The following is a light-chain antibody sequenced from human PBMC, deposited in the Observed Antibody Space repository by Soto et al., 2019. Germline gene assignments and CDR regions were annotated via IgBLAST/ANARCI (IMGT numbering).Light chain of an antibody. CDR2: DAS. Sequence: EIVLTQSPATLSLSPGERATLSCRASQSVSSYFAWYQQKPGQAPRLLIYDASNRATGIPARFSGRGSGTDFTLTISRLEPEDFAVYFCQQFGTTLTFGGGTKVDNK. J-gene: IGKJ4*01. V-gene: IGKV3-11*01. CDR3: QQFGTTLT. CDR1: QSVSSY.